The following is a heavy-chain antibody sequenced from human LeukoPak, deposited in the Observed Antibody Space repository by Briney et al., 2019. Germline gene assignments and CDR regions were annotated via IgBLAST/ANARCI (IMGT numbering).Heavy chain of an antibody. D-gene: IGHD3-10*01. Sequence: GGSLRLSCAASGFTFSSYAMHWVRQAPGKGLEWVAVISYDGSNKYYADSVKGRFTISRGNSKNTLYLQMNSLRAEDTAVYYCARDYYGSGSGGFDPWGQGTLVTVSS. V-gene: IGHV3-30*04. CDR2: ISYDGSNK. J-gene: IGHJ5*02. CDR1: GFTFSSYA. CDR3: ARDYYGSGSGGFDP.